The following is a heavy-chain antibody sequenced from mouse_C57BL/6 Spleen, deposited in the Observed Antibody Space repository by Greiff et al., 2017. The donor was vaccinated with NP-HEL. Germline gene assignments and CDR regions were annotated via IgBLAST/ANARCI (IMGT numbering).Heavy chain of an antibody. CDR1: GYSITSGYY. V-gene: IGHV3-6*01. CDR3: ARGGYYYGSSPDYYAMDY. Sequence: EVQRVESGPGLVKPSQSLSLTCSVTGYSITSGYYWNWIRQFPGNKLEWMGYISYDGSNNYNPSLKNRISITRDTSKNQFFLKLNSVTTEDRATYYGARGGYYYGSSPDYYAMDYWGQGTSVTVSS. D-gene: IGHD1-1*01. J-gene: IGHJ4*01. CDR2: ISYDGSN.